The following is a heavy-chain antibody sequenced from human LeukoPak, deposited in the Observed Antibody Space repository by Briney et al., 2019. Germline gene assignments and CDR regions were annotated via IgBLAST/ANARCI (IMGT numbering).Heavy chain of an antibody. CDR2: INPNSGGT. CDR1: GYTFTGYY. CDR3: AREGYSNYVANWFDP. J-gene: IGHJ5*02. Sequence: ASVKLSCKASGYTFTGYYMHWVRQAPGQGLEWMGWINPNSGGTNCAQKFQGRVTMTRDTSISTAYMELSRLRSDDTAVYYCAREGYSNYVANWFDPWGQGTLVTVSS. V-gene: IGHV1-2*02. D-gene: IGHD4-11*01.